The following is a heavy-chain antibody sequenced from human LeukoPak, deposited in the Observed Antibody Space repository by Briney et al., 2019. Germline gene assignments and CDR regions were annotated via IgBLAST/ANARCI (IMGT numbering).Heavy chain of an antibody. CDR2: INSDGSST. Sequence: GSLRLSCAASGFTFSSYWMHWVRQAPGKRLVWVSRINSDGSSTSYADSVKGRFTISRDNAKNTLYLQMNSLRVEDTAVYYCAGGYSYSLCFDYWGQGTLVTVSS. V-gene: IGHV3-74*01. D-gene: IGHD5-18*01. J-gene: IGHJ4*02. CDR1: GFTFSSYW. CDR3: AGGYSYSLCFDY.